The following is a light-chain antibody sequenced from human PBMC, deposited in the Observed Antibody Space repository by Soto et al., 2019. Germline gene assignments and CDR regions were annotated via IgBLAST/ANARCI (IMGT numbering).Light chain of an antibody. CDR3: QQYNSYPWT. Sequence: DIQMTQSPSTLSATVGDRVTISCRASQTIGSWLAWYQQKPGKAPKLLIYDASRLESGVPSNFSGSGSGTQFTLTISSLQPDDFATYYCQQYNSYPWTFGQGTKVDI. CDR2: DAS. V-gene: IGKV1-5*01. J-gene: IGKJ1*01. CDR1: QTIGSW.